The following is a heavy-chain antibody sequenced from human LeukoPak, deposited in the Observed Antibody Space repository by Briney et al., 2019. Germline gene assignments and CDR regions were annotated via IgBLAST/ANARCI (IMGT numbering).Heavy chain of an antibody. CDR1: GYTFTTYG. V-gene: IGHV1-18*01. CDR2: ISAYIGNT. Sequence: ASVKVSCKASGYTFTTYGISWVRQAPGQGLEWMGWISAYIGNTNYAQKLQGRVTMTTDTSTSTAYMELRSLRSDDTAVYYCARDYKAGSTGWYYFDYWGQGTLVTVSS. J-gene: IGHJ4*02. D-gene: IGHD6-19*01. CDR3: ARDYKAGSTGWYYFDY.